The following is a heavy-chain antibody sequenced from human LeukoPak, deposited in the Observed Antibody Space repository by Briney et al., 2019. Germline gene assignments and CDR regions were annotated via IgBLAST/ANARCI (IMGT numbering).Heavy chain of an antibody. J-gene: IGHJ3*02. V-gene: IGHV3-74*03. D-gene: IGHD3-10*01. CDR3: ARSGITMVGGASIGLLTFDI. CDR2: INDDGRTT. Sequence: GGSLRLSCAASGFTFGYYWMHWVRQAPGEGLVWVSRINDDGRTTTYADSVKGRITISRDNAKNTLYLQMSSLRVEDTAVYYCARSGITMVGGASIGLLTFDIWGPGTMATVSP. CDR1: GFTFGYYW.